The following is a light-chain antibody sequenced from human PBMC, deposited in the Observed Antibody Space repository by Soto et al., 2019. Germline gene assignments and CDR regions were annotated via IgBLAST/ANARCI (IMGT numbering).Light chain of an antibody. Sequence: DIQMTQSPSTLSASIGDRVTLTCRASQSLTGRLAWYQQKPGRPPKLLIYDVSNLESGVPSRFSGSESGTNFTLTNSSLRPDDFATFYCQQYKVYPYTFGQGTRLDI. CDR3: QQYKVYPYT. V-gene: IGKV1-5*01. J-gene: IGKJ2*01. CDR1: QSLTGR. CDR2: DVS.